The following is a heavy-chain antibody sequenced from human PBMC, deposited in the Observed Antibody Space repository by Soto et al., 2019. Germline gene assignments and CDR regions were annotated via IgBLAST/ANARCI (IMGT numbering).Heavy chain of an antibody. V-gene: IGHV1-2*04. D-gene: IGHD3-9*01. CDR2: INPNSGGT. CDR3: ARDQETYYDILTGYHAFDI. Sequence: ASVKVSCKASGGTFSSYAISWVRQAPGQGLEWMGWINPNSGGTNYAQKFQGWVTMTRDTSISTAYMELSRLRSDDTAVYYCARDQETYYDILTGYHAFDIWGQGTMVTVSS. J-gene: IGHJ3*02. CDR1: GGTFSSYA.